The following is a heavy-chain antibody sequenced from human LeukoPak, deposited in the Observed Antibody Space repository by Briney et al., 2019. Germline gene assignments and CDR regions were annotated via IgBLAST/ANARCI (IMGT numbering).Heavy chain of an antibody. D-gene: IGHD3-10*01. CDR3: ARVPYVSGTFDY. CDR2: ISYDGSGE. CDR1: GFIFSSYV. V-gene: IGHV3-30-3*01. Sequence: PGGSLRLSCAASGFIFSSYVIHWVRQAPGKGPEWVAVISYDGSGEYYTDSVKGRFTIYRDNSKNTLYLQMNSLRTEDTAVYYCARVPYVSGTFDYWGQGTLVTVSS. J-gene: IGHJ4*02.